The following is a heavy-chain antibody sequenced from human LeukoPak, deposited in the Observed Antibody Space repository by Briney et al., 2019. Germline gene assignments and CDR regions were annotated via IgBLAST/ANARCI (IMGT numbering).Heavy chain of an antibody. CDR1: GGSISSSSYY. CDR3: ARVTGYIIEDYFDY. Sequence: SETLSLTCTVSGGSISSSSYYWGWIRQPPGKGLEWIGSIYYSGSTYYNPSLKSRVTISVDTSKKQFSLKLSSVTAADTAVYYCARVTGYIIEDYFDYWGQGTLVTVSS. J-gene: IGHJ4*02. V-gene: IGHV4-39*07. D-gene: IGHD6-13*01. CDR2: IYYSGST.